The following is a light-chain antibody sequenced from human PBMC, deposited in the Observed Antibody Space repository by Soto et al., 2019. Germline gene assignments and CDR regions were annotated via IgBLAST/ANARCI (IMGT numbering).Light chain of an antibody. Sequence: DIQMTQSPSSLSASVGDRVTITCRASQRIDNYLNWYQQKPGKAPNLVIYAVTTLQGGVPSRFSGSASGTDFTLTISSLQPEDFATYYCQQTYDTPTTFGQGTKLE. CDR3: QQTYDTPTT. V-gene: IGKV1-39*01. CDR1: QRIDNY. CDR2: AVT. J-gene: IGKJ2*01.